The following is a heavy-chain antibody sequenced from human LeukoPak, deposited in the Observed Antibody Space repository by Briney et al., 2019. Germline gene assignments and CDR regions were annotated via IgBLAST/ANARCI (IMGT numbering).Heavy chain of an antibody. CDR2: IYYSGST. CDR1: GGSISSSSYY. D-gene: IGHD2/OR15-2a*01. Sequence: SETQSLTCTVSGGSISSSSYYWGWIRQPPGKGLEWIGSIYYSGSTYYNPSLKSRVTISVDTSKNQFSLKLSSVTAADTAVYYCARPGAYYANNWFDPWGQGTLVTVSS. V-gene: IGHV4-39*01. CDR3: ARPGAYYANNWFDP. J-gene: IGHJ5*02.